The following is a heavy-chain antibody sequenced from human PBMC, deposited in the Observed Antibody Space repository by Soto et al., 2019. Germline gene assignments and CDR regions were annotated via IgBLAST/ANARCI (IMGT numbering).Heavy chain of an antibody. Sequence: QVHLVESGGGAVQSGRSLRLSCTASGFTFSNYGMYWVRQAPGKGLEWVAVISYDGRHKDYVDSVKGRFTISRDNSKNTLYLQMHSLRPDDKAVYYCAQDRGSCTGGICFFSIYYWGQVTQVTDSS. D-gene: IGHD2-8*02. CDR3: AQDRGSCTGGICFFSIYY. CDR2: ISYDGRHK. CDR1: GFTFSNYG. V-gene: IGHV3-30*18. J-gene: IGHJ4*02.